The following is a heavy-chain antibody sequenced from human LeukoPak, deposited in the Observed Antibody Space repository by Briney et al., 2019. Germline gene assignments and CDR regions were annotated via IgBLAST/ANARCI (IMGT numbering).Heavy chain of an antibody. CDR3: ARGPYSYDSSGAFDI. D-gene: IGHD3-22*01. CDR2: ISSSGST. J-gene: IGHJ3*02. V-gene: IGHV4-61*02. Sequence: TLSLTCTVSGDSISSGDYYWSWIRQPAGKGLEWIGRISSSGSTNYNPSLKSRVTISVDTSKNQFSLKLSSVTATDTAVYFCARGPYSYDSSGAFDIWGQGTMVTVSS. CDR1: GDSISSGDYY.